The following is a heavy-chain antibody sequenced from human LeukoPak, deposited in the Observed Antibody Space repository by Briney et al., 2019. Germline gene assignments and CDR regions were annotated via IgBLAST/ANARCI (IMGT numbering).Heavy chain of an antibody. Sequence: SETLSLTCTVSGGSISSSSYYWGWIRQPPGKGLEWIGSIYYSGSTYYNPSLKSRVTISVDTSKNQFSLKLSSVTAADTAVYYCASYCSSGSCPLNWFDPWGQGTLVTVSS. CDR1: GGSISSSSYY. CDR3: ASYCSSGSCPLNWFDP. D-gene: IGHD2-15*01. CDR2: IYYSGST. V-gene: IGHV4-39*07. J-gene: IGHJ5*02.